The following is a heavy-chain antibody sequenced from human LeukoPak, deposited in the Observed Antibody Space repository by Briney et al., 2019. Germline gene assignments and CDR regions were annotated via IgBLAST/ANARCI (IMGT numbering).Heavy chain of an antibody. D-gene: IGHD1-14*01. CDR3: TRGTGGNY. CDR1: AFTFGDYA. V-gene: IGHV3-49*04. CDR2: IRSKVHGGTT. Sequence: PGRSLRLSCVAAAFTFGDYAMSWVRQAPGKGLEWVGFIRSKVHGGTTDYAASVKDRFTISRDDSKSIAYLEMNSLKTEETAVYYCTRGTGGNYWGQGTLVTVSS. J-gene: IGHJ4*02.